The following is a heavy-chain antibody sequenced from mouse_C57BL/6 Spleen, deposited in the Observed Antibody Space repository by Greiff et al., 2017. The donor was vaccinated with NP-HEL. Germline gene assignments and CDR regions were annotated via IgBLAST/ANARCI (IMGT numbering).Heavy chain of an antibody. CDR2: INPSNGGT. V-gene: IGHV1-53*01. Sequence: LVKPGASVKLSCKASGYTFTSYWMHWVKQRPGQGLEWIGNINPSNGGTNYNEKFKSKATLTVDKSSSTAYMQLSSLTSEDSAVYDCAPLRDGYYGWYFDVWGTGTTVTVSS. D-gene: IGHD2-3*01. J-gene: IGHJ1*03. CDR3: APLRDGYYGWYFDV. CDR1: GYTFTSYW.